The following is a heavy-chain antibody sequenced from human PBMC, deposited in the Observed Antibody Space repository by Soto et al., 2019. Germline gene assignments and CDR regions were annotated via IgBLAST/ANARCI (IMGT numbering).Heavy chain of an antibody. CDR2: IIPIFGTA. CDR3: ARSEVYSSGWYNWFDP. D-gene: IGHD6-19*01. V-gene: IGHV1-69*13. Sequence: AASVKVSCKASGGTFSSYAISWVRQAPGQGLEWMGGIIPIFGTANYAQKFQGRVTITADESTSTAYMELSSLRSEDTAVYYCARSEVYSSGWYNWFDPWGQGTLVTVSS. CDR1: GGTFSSYA. J-gene: IGHJ5*02.